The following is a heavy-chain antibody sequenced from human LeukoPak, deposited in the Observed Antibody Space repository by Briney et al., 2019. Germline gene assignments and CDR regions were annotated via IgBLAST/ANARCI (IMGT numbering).Heavy chain of an antibody. V-gene: IGHV1-8*01. Sequence: ASVKVSCKASGYTFTSYDINWVRQATEQGLEWMGWMNPNSGNTGYAQKFQGRVTMTRNTSISTAYMELSSLRSEDTAVYYCARSSRHYDFWSGLDYYYYMDVWGKGTTVTVSS. CDR1: GYTFTSYD. CDR3: ARSSRHYDFWSGLDYYYYMDV. J-gene: IGHJ6*03. D-gene: IGHD3-3*01. CDR2: MNPNSGNT.